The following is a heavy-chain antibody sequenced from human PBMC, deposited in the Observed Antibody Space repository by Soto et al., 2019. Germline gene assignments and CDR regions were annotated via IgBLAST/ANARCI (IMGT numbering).Heavy chain of an antibody. J-gene: IGHJ3*01. CDR3: AHSYISPPDDGFDL. V-gene: IGHV2-5*02. CDR2: IYWDDDE. CDR1: GFSLTTRGVG. D-gene: IGHD3-3*01. Sequence: QITLKESGQTLVKPTQILTLTCTFSGFSLTTRGVGVGWIRQPPGEALEWLALIYWDDDERYSPSLRSRLTITKHTYKNQVVLTMTYMERVYTGTNYCAHSYISPPDDGFDLCGQGTRVTVSS.